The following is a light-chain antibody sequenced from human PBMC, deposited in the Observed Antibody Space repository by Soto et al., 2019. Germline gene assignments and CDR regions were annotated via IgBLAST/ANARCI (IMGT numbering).Light chain of an antibody. Sequence: DIVMTQSPLSLPVTPGEPASISCRSSQSLLHSNGYNYLDWYLQKPGQSPQLLIYLGSSRASGVPDRFSGSGSGTDFTLKISRVEAEDVGVYYCMQALHTPWTFGQGTKVELK. CDR1: QSLLHSNGYNY. CDR3: MQALHTPWT. V-gene: IGKV2-28*01. J-gene: IGKJ1*01. CDR2: LGS.